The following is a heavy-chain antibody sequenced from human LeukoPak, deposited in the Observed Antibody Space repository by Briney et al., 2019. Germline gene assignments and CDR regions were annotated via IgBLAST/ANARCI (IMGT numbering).Heavy chain of an antibody. D-gene: IGHD3-10*01. CDR1: GGSISSYY. V-gene: IGHV4-59*12. CDR2: IYYSGST. J-gene: IGHJ5*02. CDR3: ARDPGWFGEQGRGFDH. Sequence: PSETLSLTCTVSGGSISSYYWTWIRQPPGKGLEWIGYIYYSGSTNYNPSLKSRVTISVDKSKNQFSLKLSSVTAADTAVYYCARDPGWFGEQGRGFDHWGQGTLVTVSS.